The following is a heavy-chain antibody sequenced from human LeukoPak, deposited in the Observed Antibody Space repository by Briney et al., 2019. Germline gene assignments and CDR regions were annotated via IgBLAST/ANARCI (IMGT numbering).Heavy chain of an antibody. CDR1: GGSISSSNW. J-gene: IGHJ6*04. D-gene: IGHD2-2*01. Sequence: SGTLSLTCAVSGGSISSSNWWSWVRQPPGKGLEWIGEIYHSGSTNYNPSLKGRVTISVDKSKNQFSLKLSSVTAADTAVYYCARPRLYCSSTSCPSYYGMDVWGKGTTVTVSS. CDR3: ARPRLYCSSTSCPSYYGMDV. V-gene: IGHV4-4*02. CDR2: IYHSGST.